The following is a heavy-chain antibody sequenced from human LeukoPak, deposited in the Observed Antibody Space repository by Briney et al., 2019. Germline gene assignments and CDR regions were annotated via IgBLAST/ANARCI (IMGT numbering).Heavy chain of an antibody. CDR1: GFAFSNHG. Sequence: GESLRLSCAASGFAFSNHGMHWVRQAPGKGLEWVAFIRYDGSDKYYADSVKGRFIISRDNSKNTLYLQMNSLRVEDRAVYYCAKESGFSVGLPAAPDYWGQGTLVTVSS. CDR2: IRYDGSDK. D-gene: IGHD2-2*01. J-gene: IGHJ4*02. CDR3: AKESGFSVGLPAAPDY. V-gene: IGHV3-30*02.